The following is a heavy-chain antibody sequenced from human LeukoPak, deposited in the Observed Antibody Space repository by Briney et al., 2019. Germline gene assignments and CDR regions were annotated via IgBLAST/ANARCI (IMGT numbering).Heavy chain of an antibody. CDR3: ARTPDYGDYVALDAFDI. D-gene: IGHD4-17*01. Sequence: GGSLRLSCAASGFTVSSNYMGWVRQAPGKGLEWVSVIYSGGSTYYADSVKGRFTISRDNSKNTLYLQMNSLRAEDTAVYYCARTPDYGDYVALDAFDIWGQGTMVTVSS. J-gene: IGHJ3*02. CDR2: IYSGGST. V-gene: IGHV3-66*01. CDR1: GFTVSSNY.